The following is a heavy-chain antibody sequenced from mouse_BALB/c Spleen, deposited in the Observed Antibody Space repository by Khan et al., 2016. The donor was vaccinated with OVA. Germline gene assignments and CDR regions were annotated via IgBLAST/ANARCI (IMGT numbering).Heavy chain of an antibody. V-gene: IGHV5-6*01. CDR3: TRLAYYYDSEGFAY. D-gene: IGHD1-1*01. CDR2: ASTGGSYT. J-gene: IGHJ3*01. CDR1: GFTFSTYG. Sequence: EVELVESGGDLVKPGGSLKLSCAASGFTFSTYGMSWVRQAPDKRLAWVATASTGGSYTYHPDSVQGRFTVSRDNAKNTLYLQMSGLRSEVTAMFYCTRLAYYYDSEGFAYWGQGTLVTVSA.